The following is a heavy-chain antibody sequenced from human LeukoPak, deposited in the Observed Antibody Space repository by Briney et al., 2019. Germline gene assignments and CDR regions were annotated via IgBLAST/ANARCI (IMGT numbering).Heavy chain of an antibody. CDR3: ARENDSSGLDY. V-gene: IGHV4-59*06. D-gene: IGHD3-22*01. CDR2: IYYSGNT. Sequence: SETLSLTCTVSGGSISSYYWSWIRQPPGKGLEWIGYIYYSGNTYYNPSLKSRVTISVDTSKNQFSLKLSYVTAADTAVYYCARENDSSGLDYWGQGTLVTVSS. J-gene: IGHJ4*02. CDR1: GGSISSYY.